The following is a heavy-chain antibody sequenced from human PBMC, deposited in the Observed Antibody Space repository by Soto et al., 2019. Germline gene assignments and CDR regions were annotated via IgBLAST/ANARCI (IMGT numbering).Heavy chain of an antibody. D-gene: IGHD6-13*01. CDR3: ARELTSSSFDY. J-gene: IGHJ4*02. Sequence: GGSLRLSCAASGFIFTTYTMNWVRQAPGKGLEWVSSISSSSSYIYYADSLKGRFTISRDNAKNSLWLQMNSLRAEDTAVYYCARELTSSSFDYWGQGTLVTVSS. CDR2: ISSSSSYI. V-gene: IGHV3-21*01. CDR1: GFIFTTYT.